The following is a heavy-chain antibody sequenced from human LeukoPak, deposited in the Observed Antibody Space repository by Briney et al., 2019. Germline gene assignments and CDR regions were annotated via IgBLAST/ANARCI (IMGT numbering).Heavy chain of an antibody. CDR2: ISSSSSTI. Sequence: PGGSLRLSCAASGFTFSSYAMSWVRQAPGKGLEWVSYISSSSSTIYYADSVKGRFTISRDNAKNSLYLQMNSLRDEDTAVYYCARVSGSSVLEWLLDWGQGTLVTVSS. CDR1: GFTFSSYA. V-gene: IGHV3-48*02. CDR3: ARVSGSSVLEWLLD. D-gene: IGHD3-3*01. J-gene: IGHJ4*02.